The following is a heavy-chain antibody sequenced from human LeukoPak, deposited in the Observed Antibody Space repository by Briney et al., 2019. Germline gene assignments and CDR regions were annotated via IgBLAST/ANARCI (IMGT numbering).Heavy chain of an antibody. CDR3: AKSGAQYCTGGNCYFDY. CDR1: GFTFSSYG. CDR2: IRYDGSNK. Sequence: GGSLRLSCAASGFTFSSYGMHWVRQAPGKGLEWVAFIRYDGSNKYYADSVKGRFTISRDNSKNTLYLQMNSLRAEDTAVYYCAKSGAQYCTGGNCYFDYWGQGTLVTVAS. D-gene: IGHD2-8*02. V-gene: IGHV3-30*02. J-gene: IGHJ4*02.